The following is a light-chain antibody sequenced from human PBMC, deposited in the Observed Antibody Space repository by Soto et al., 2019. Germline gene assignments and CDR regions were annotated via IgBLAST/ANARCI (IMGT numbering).Light chain of an antibody. CDR2: AAS. V-gene: IGKV1-8*01. CDR3: QQYENLPT. Sequence: AIRMTQSPSSLSASTGDRVTITCRASQDISSYLAWYQQKPGKAPKLLIYAASTLQSGVPSRFSGSGSGTDFTFTISRLQPEDIATYYCQQYENLPTFGQGTRLEIK. CDR1: QDISSY. J-gene: IGKJ5*01.